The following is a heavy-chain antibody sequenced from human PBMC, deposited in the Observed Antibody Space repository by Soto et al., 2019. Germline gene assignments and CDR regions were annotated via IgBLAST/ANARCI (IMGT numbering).Heavy chain of an antibody. J-gene: IGHJ4*02. CDR3: AKWGGASSFHDF. CDR1: GFPFGSRA. V-gene: IGHV3-23*01. D-gene: IGHD3-16*01. CDR2: ISGSGDGT. Sequence: GGSLRLSCTASGFPFGSRAMHWVRQAPGKGLEWVSTISGSGDGTYYADSVKGRFTISRDNSKNTLYLQMNSLKAEDTAIYYCAKWGGASSFHDFWGRGTLVTVSS.